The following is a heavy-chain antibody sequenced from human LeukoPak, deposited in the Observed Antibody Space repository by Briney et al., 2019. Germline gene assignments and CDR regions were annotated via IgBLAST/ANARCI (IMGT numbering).Heavy chain of an antibody. Sequence: GGSLRLSCAASGFTFSSYWMHWVRQAPGKGLVWVSRINTDGSSTSYADSVKGRFTISRDNAKNTLYLQMNSLRAEDTAVYYCARSRPAGISRRDWGVGYWGQGTLVTVSS. CDR2: INTDGSST. V-gene: IGHV3-74*01. D-gene: IGHD3-16*01. CDR1: GFTFSSYW. J-gene: IGHJ4*02. CDR3: ARSRPAGISRRDWGVGY.